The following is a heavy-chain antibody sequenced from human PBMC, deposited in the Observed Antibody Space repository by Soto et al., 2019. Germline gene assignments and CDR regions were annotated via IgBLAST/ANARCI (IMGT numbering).Heavy chain of an antibody. CDR3: ARDREGGTGFDY. CDR1: GFTFSSYS. D-gene: IGHD2-15*01. Sequence: EVQLVESGGGLVKPGGSLRLSCAASGFTFSSYSMNWVRQAPGKGLEWVSSISSRSSYIYYADSVKGRFTISRDNAKNSLYLQMNSLRAEDTAVYYCARDREGGTGFDYWGQGTLVTVSS. J-gene: IGHJ4*02. CDR2: ISSRSSYI. V-gene: IGHV3-21*01.